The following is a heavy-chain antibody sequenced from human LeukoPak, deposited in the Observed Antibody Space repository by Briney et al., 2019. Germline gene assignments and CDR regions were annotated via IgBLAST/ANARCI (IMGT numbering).Heavy chain of an antibody. CDR2: ISGSSSTI. CDR3: ATLNGPLFEY. V-gene: IGHV3-48*01. CDR1: GFTFSSYS. Sequence: GGSLRLSCAASGFTFSSYSMNWVRQAPGKGLEWVSYISGSSSTIYYADSVKGRFTISRDNAKNSLYLQMSSLRAEDTAVYYCATLNGPLFEYWGQGTLVTVSS. J-gene: IGHJ4*02. D-gene: IGHD2-8*01.